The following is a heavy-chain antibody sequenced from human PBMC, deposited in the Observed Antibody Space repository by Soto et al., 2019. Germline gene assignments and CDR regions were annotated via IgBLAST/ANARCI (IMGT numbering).Heavy chain of an antibody. Sequence: EVQLVESGGGLVQPGGSLRLSCAASGFTFSSYSMNWVRQAPGKGLEWVSYISSSSSTIYYADSVKGRFTISRDNAKNSLYLQMNSLRAEDAAVYYCALLPQIVKLHLGEFLSQIDYWGQGTLVTVSS. J-gene: IGHJ4*02. CDR1: GFTFSSYS. D-gene: IGHD3-16*01. CDR3: ALLPQIVKLHLGEFLSQIDY. CDR2: ISSSSSTI. V-gene: IGHV3-48*01.